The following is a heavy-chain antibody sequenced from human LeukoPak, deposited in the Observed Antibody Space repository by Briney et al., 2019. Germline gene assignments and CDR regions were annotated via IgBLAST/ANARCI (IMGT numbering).Heavy chain of an antibody. Sequence: SETLSLTCAVYGGSFSGYYWSWIRQPPGKGLEWIGEINHSGSTNYNPSLESRVTISVDTSKNQFSLKLSSVTAADTAVYYCARGLWSTRIAAAGTRFDPWGQGTLVTVSS. V-gene: IGHV4-34*01. CDR1: GGSFSGYY. J-gene: IGHJ5*02. CDR3: ARGLWSTRIAAAGTRFDP. CDR2: INHSGST. D-gene: IGHD6-13*01.